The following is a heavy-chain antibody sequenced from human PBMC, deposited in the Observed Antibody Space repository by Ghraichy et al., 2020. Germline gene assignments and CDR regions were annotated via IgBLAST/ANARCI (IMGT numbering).Heavy chain of an antibody. V-gene: IGHV4-39*02. CDR3: ATSMYSSTWYDLGY. CDR1: GASVSSGSGSYY. J-gene: IGHJ4*02. CDR2: IYNTVST. D-gene: IGHD6-13*01. Sequence: SETLSLTCTVSGASVSSGSGSYYWAWVRQTPGKGLEWIGTIYNTVSTFYSPSLKCRVTISLDTSKNHFSLTLTSVTATDTAVYYCATSMYSSTWYDLGYWGQGILVTVSS.